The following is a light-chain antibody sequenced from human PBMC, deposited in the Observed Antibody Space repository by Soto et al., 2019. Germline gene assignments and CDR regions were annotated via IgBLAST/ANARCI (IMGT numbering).Light chain of an antibody. CDR1: QSISNW. Sequence: DIQMTQSPSTLSASVGDRVTITCRASQSISNWLAWYQQKPGKAPKLLIYDVSRLESGVPSRFSGSGSGTEFTLTISSLQPDDFATYYCQQYNSYPWTCGQGTKVEIK. CDR2: DVS. V-gene: IGKV1-5*01. J-gene: IGKJ1*01. CDR3: QQYNSYPWT.